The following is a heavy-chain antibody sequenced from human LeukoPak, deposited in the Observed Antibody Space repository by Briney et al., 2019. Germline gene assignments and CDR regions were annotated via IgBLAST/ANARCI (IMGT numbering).Heavy chain of an antibody. CDR1: GFTFSSHG. CDR2: ISSSSSYI. J-gene: IGHJ3*02. D-gene: IGHD4-11*01. CDR3: ARGYSNYGYVFDI. V-gene: IGHV3-21*01. Sequence: GGTLRLSCAASGFTFSSHGMNWVRQAPGKGLEWVSSISSSSSYIYYADSVKGRFTISRDNANNSLYLHMNSLRADDTAMYYCARGYSNYGYVFDIWGQGTMVTVSS.